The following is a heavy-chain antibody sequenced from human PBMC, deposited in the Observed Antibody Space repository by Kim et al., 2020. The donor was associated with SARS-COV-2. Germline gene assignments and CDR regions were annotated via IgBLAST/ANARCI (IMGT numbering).Heavy chain of an antibody. CDR2: IYYSGST. CDR1: GGSISSGGYY. V-gene: IGHV4-31*03. J-gene: IGHJ4*02. CDR3: ARECLYSSSWYSFDY. D-gene: IGHD6-13*01. Sequence: SETLSLTCTVSGGSISSGGYYWSWIRQHPGKGLEWIGYIYYSGSTYYNPSLKSRVTISVDTSKNQFSLKLSSVTAADTAVYYCARECLYSSSWYSFDYWGQGTLVTVSS.